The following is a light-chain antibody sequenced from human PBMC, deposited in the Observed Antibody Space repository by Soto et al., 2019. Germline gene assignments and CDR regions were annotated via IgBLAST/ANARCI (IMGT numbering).Light chain of an antibody. CDR1: QSVSNNY. J-gene: IGKJ4*01. Sequence: EIVLTQSPGTLSLSPGERATLPCRASQSVSNNYLAWHQQKPGQAPRLLIYNTYSRATGIPDRFSGSGSGTDFALTISRLEPEDFAVYYCPQYVSSPLTFGGGNKVEIK. CDR3: PQYVSSPLT. V-gene: IGKV3-20*01. CDR2: NTY.